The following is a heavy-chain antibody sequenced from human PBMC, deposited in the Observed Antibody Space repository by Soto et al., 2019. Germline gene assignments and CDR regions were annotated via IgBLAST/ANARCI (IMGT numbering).Heavy chain of an antibody. CDR3: ARGPYSCRGGSCSPNGFDP. V-gene: IGHV4-59*12. CDR2: IYYSGST. D-gene: IGHD2-15*01. CDR1: GGSISSYY. J-gene: IGHJ5*02. Sequence: PSETLSLTCTVSGGSISSYYWSWIRQPPGKGLEWIGYIYYSGSTNYTPSLKSRVTISVDTSKNQFPLKLSSVTAADTAVYYCARGPYSCRGGSCSPNGFDPWGQGTLVTVS.